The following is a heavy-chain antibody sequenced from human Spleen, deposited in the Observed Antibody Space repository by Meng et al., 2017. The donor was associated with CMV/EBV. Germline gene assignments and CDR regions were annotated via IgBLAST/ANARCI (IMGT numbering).Heavy chain of an antibody. CDR2: INPYSGGT. J-gene: IGHJ3*02. CDR3: ARVRPYQVVSRDAFAI. Sequence: GYSLTNTYITWARQAPGQGLEWMGWINPYSGGTNYAQKFQGRVTMTSDASINTAYMDLSSLRSDDTAVYYCARVRPYQVVSRDAFAIWGQGTMVTVSS. CDR1: GYSLTNTY. V-gene: IGHV1-2*02. D-gene: IGHD4-23*01.